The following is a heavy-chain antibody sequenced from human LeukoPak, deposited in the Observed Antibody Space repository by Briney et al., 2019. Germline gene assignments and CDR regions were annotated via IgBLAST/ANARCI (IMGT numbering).Heavy chain of an antibody. CDR3: ARPVGENCSATSCYRGAQYGY. J-gene: IGHJ4*02. D-gene: IGHD2-2*01. V-gene: IGHV5-10-1*01. Sequence: GGSLRLSCKGSGYSFTSYWISWVRQMPGKGLEWMGKIDPSDSFTKYSPSFQGHVTMSVDKSINTAFLHCSGLKASDTAIYYCARPVGENCSATSCYRGAQYGYWGQGTLVTVPS. CDR1: GYSFTSYW. CDR2: IDPSDSFT.